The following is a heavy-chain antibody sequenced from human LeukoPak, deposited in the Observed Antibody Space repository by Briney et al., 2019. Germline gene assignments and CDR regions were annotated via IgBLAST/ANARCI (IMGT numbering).Heavy chain of an antibody. CDR2: IYHSGST. CDR1: GGSISSGGYY. D-gene: IGHD1-7*01. Sequence: SETLSLTCTVSGGSISSGGYYWSWIRQPPGKGLEWIGYIYHSGSTYYNPSLKSRVTISVDRSKNQFSLKLSSVTAADTAVYYCARGGNWNYGSSGFDYWGQGTLVTVSS. J-gene: IGHJ4*02. V-gene: IGHV4-30-2*01. CDR3: ARGGNWNYGSSGFDY.